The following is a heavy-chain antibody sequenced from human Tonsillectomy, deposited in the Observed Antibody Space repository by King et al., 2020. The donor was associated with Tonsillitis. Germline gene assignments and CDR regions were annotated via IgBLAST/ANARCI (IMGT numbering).Heavy chain of an antibody. CDR2: FHTSGHT. Sequence: VQLQESGPGLVKPSETLSLTCTFSGDSISSSIYYWSWIRQPAGKGLDGIGRFHTSGHTKYNPSLNSRITMSLDTSKNQFSLNLTSVTAADTAIYYCVRERLVHYFDYWGQGTLVTVSS. CDR1: GDSISSSIYY. D-gene: IGHD3-9*01. V-gene: IGHV4-61*02. CDR3: VRERLVHYFDY. J-gene: IGHJ4*02.